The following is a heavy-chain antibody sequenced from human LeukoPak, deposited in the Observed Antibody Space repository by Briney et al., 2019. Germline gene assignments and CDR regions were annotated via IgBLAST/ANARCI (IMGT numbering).Heavy chain of an antibody. V-gene: IGHV3-43*02. CDR3: AKDKGSYSSSWYRGDFAT. D-gene: IGHD6-13*01. J-gene: IGHJ4*02. Sequence: PGGTLRLSCAASGFTFDDYGMHWVRQVRGKGLEWVSLISGKGITTYYTDSVKGRFTISRDNRHTPLSLPTNSLRPEDSALYYCAKDKGSYSSSWYRGDFATWGQGTLVTASS. CDR1: GFTFDDYG. CDR2: ISGKGITT.